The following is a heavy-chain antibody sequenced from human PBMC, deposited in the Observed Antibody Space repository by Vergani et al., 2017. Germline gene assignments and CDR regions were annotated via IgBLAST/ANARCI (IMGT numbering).Heavy chain of an antibody. D-gene: IGHD3-10*01. Sequence: QVQLVQSGAEVKKPGASVKVSCKASGYTFTGYYMHWVRQAPGQGLEWMGWINPNSGNTNYAQKLQGRVTMTTDRSTSTAYMELRSLRSDDTAVYYCARDQPVMVRGVIIALDYWGQGTLVTVSS. CDR3: ARDQPVMVRGVIIALDY. V-gene: IGHV1-2*02. CDR1: GYTFTGYY. J-gene: IGHJ4*02. CDR2: INPNSGNT.